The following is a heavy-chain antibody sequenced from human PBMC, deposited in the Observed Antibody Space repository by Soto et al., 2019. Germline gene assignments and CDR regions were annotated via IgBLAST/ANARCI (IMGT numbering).Heavy chain of an antibody. V-gene: IGHV4-4*07. CDR2: IYTKERT. Sequence: PSETLSLTCTVSGGSITNYYWSWIRQPAGKGLEWIGRIYTKERTNYNLSFRNRVTMSVDASKNQFSLKLDAVTAADTAVYYCARDDYKDGGNNWFDPWGQGTLVTVSS. CDR1: GGSITNYY. J-gene: IGHJ5*02. CDR3: ARDDYKDGGNNWFDP. D-gene: IGHD3-16*01.